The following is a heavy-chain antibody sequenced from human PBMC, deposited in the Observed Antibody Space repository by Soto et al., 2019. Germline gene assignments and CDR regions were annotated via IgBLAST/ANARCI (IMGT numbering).Heavy chain of an antibody. Sequence: QVHLQESGPGLVRPSQTLSLTCTVSGASITSGDSYWSWIRQPPGKGLEWIGYIYSRGSTYYNPSLRSLFPSSIDTSNNQFSLRLSSVTAADTAVYYCARRLKPDYCDWHYFDYWCQGTLLTVSS. CDR3: ARRLKPDYCDWHYFDY. CDR2: IYSRGST. CDR1: GASITSGDSY. V-gene: IGHV4-30-4*01. J-gene: IGHJ4*02. D-gene: IGHD4-17*01.